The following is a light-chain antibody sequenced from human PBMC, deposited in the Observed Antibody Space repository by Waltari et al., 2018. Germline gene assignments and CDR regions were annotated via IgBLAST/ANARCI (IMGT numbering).Light chain of an antibody. CDR1: QGISSW. Sequence: DIQMTPSPSSVSASVGDRVTTTCRASQGISSWLAWYQQKPGSAPKVLIYSASTLQTGVPSRFSGSGSGTDFTLTIDSLQPEDFATYYCQQGNSFPPTFGQGTKVEIK. CDR3: QQGNSFPPT. J-gene: IGKJ1*01. V-gene: IGKV1-12*01. CDR2: SAS.